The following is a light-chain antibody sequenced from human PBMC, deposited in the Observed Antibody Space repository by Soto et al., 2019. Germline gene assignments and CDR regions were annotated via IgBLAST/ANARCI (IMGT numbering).Light chain of an antibody. CDR1: QSISNY. CDR3: QQSYTTPWT. CDR2: GAS. V-gene: IGKV1-39*01. Sequence: DIQMTQSPSSLSASVGDRVTITCRASQSISNYLNWYQQKPGKAPKFLIYGASSLQSGVPSRFSGSGSGTDFTLTISSLQPEDFATYNCQQSYTTPWTFGQGTKLEIK. J-gene: IGKJ1*01.